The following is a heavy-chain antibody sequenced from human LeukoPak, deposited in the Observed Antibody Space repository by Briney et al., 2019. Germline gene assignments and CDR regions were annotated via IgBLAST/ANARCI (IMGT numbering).Heavy chain of an antibody. CDR2: IYYSGST. D-gene: IGHD1-26*01. CDR1: GGSISSGGYY. Sequence: SETLSLTCTVSGGSISSGGYYWSWIRQHPGKGLEWIGYIYYSGSTFYSPSLKSRLTISVDTSKNQFSLKLSSVTAADTAVYYCARDYTGSYYFDYWGQGTLVTVSS. CDR3: ARDYTGSYYFDY. J-gene: IGHJ4*02. V-gene: IGHV4-31*03.